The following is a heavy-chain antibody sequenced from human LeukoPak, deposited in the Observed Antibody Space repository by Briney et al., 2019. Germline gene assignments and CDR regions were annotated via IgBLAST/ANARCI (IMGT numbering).Heavy chain of an antibody. J-gene: IGHJ4*02. Sequence: PGGSLRLSCAASGFTFSSYGMHWVRQAPGKGLEWVAVISYDGSNKYYADSVKGRFTISRDNSKNTLYLQMNSLRAEDTAVYYCANLTPPKITVTTHWGQGTLVTVSS. CDR2: ISYDGSNK. V-gene: IGHV3-30*18. CDR1: GFTFSSYG. CDR3: ANLTPPKITVTTH. D-gene: IGHD4-17*01.